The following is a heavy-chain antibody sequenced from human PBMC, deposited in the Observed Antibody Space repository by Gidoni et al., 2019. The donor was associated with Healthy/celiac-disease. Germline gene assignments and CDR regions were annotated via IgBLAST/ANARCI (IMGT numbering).Heavy chain of an antibody. Sequence: QVQLQESGPGLVTPSQTLSLTCPVSGGSISSGGYYWSWIRQHPGKGLEWIGYIYYSGSTYYNPALKRRVTVSVDTSKNKCSLKLSSVTAADTAVYYCARDRGSYTRSGMDVWGQGTTVTVSS. CDR3: ARDRGSYTRSGMDV. V-gene: IGHV4-31*03. CDR1: GGSISSGGYY. J-gene: IGHJ6*02. CDR2: IYYSGST. D-gene: IGHD3-10*01.